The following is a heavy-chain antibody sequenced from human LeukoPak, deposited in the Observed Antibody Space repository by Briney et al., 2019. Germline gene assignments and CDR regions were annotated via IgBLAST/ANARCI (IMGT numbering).Heavy chain of an antibody. CDR2: INPNSGGT. D-gene: IGHD6-13*01. Sequence: GASVKVSCKVSGYTFTYYYIHWVRQAPGQGLEWMGWINPNSGGTNYAQKFQGRVTMTRATSINTAYMGLNRLTSDDTALYYCAGYTNNWYLGGYWGQGTLVAVSS. CDR3: AGYTNNWYLGGY. CDR1: GYTFTYYY. J-gene: IGHJ4*02. V-gene: IGHV1-2*02.